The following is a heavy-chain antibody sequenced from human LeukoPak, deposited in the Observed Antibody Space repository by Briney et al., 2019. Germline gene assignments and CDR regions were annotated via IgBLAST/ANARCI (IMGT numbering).Heavy chain of an antibody. D-gene: IGHD3-10*01. CDR3: AKATNYYGSGSYNYYGMDV. V-gene: IGHV3-23*01. CDR2: IFGSGGSA. CDR1: GFTFNSYA. Sequence: GGSLRLSCAASGFTFNSYAMYWVRQAPGKGLEWVSGIFGSGGSAHYADSVKGRFTISRDNSKNTVYLQMDSLRVEDTAVYYCAKATNYYGSGSYNYYGMDVWGQGTTVTVSS. J-gene: IGHJ6*02.